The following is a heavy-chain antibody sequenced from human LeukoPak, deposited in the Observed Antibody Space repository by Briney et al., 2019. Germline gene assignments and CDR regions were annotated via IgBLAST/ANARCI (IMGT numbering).Heavy chain of an antibody. CDR3: ARGGGERYYVNFFDY. Sequence: SETLSLICSVSGGSLSGHYWSWFRQPPGKGLEWIGYFYYSGSTNYHPSLKSRVTISVDTSKNQFSLKVNSVTSADTAVYYCARGGGERYYVNFFDYWGHGNFVTVSS. D-gene: IGHD1-26*01. V-gene: IGHV4-59*11. CDR1: GGSLSGHY. CDR2: FYYSGST. J-gene: IGHJ4*01.